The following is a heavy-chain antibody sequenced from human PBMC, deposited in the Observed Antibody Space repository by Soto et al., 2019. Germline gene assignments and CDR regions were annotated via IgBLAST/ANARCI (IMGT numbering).Heavy chain of an antibody. V-gene: IGHV4-34*01. CDR3: ARGRGYVYGSNFYGLDV. CDR1: RGSFSGFY. CDR2: INHSGTT. Sequence: PSETLSLTCGVYRGSFSGFYWSWVRQTPGGGLEWIGEINHSGTTNYNPSFQNRVTISVDKSTNNFSLKMTSVTAADAAVYYCARGRGYVYGSNFYGLDVWGQGTKGTVPS. J-gene: IGHJ6*02. D-gene: IGHD6-25*01.